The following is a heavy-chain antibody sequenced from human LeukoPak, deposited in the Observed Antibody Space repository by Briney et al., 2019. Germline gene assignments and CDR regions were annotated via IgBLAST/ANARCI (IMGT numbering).Heavy chain of an antibody. V-gene: IGHV3-21*01. Sequence: PGGSLRLSCAASGFTFSTYSMNWVRQAPGKGLEWVSSISSSSTSIYYADSVKGRFTISRDNAKNSLYLQMNSLRAEDTAVYYCKRYRRCDNSGYYLAAFDLWGQGTMVTVSS. D-gene: IGHD3-22*01. CDR1: GFTFSTYS. CDR2: ISSSSTSI. J-gene: IGHJ3*01. CDR3: KRYRRCDNSGYYLAAFDL.